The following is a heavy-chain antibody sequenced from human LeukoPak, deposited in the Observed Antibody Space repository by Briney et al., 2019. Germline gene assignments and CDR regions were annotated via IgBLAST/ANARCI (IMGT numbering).Heavy chain of an antibody. Sequence: TGGSLRLSCAASGFTFSSYAMTWVRQAPGKGLEWVSTIRGSDDSTYYADSVKGRCTISRDNSKNTLYLQMNSLRAEDTAIYYCAKDTGPAAGITADYWGQGTPVTVSS. V-gene: IGHV3-23*01. J-gene: IGHJ4*02. CDR2: IRGSDDST. CDR3: AKDTGPAAGITADY. D-gene: IGHD6-13*01. CDR1: GFTFSSYA.